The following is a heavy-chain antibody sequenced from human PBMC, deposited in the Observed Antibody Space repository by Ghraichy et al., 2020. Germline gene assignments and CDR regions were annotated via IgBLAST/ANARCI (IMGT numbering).Heavy chain of an antibody. CDR2: ISGGGTST. V-gene: IGHV3-23*01. CDR3: AKAYSSGWYSLAPNAFNI. D-gene: IGHD6-19*01. CDR1: GFSFSSYA. J-gene: IGHJ3*02. Sequence: GSLNISCAASGFSFSSYAMSWVRQAPGKGLEWVSAISGGGTSTYYADSVKGRFTISRDNSKNTLYLQMNSLRAEDTAVYYCAKAYSSGWYSLAPNAFNIWGQGTMVTVSS.